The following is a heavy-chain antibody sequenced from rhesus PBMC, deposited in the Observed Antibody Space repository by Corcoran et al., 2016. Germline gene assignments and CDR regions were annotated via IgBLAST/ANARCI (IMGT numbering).Heavy chain of an antibody. Sequence: QVQLQESGPGLVKPSETLSLTCAVSGGSISSSNWWSWIRQPPGRGLEWIGFISCKNCSPSYHPSLQSRVTIFTGTSKNQFSLRLTSVNAADTAVYFCARHDGHGWSDFYYWGQGVLVPVPS. V-gene: IGHV4-65*01. D-gene: IGHD6S26*01. CDR2: ISCKNCSP. J-gene: IGHJ4*01. CDR3: ARHDGHGWSDFYY. CDR1: GGSISSSNW.